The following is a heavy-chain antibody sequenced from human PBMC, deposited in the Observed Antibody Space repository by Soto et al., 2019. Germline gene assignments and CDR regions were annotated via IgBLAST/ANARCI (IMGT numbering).Heavy chain of an antibody. D-gene: IGHD4-4*01. J-gene: IGHJ4*02. Sequence: GGSLRLSCAASGFTFSSYAMSWVRQAPGKGLEWVSAISGSGGSTYYADSVKGRFTISRDNSKNTLYLQMNSLRAEDTAVYYCAKARAPNYSNYGEYFDYWGQGTLVTVSS. CDR1: GFTFSSYA. CDR2: ISGSGGST. CDR3: AKARAPNYSNYGEYFDY. V-gene: IGHV3-23*01.